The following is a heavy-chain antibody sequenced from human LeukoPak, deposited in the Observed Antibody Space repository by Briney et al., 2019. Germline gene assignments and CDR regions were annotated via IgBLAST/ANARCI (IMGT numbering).Heavy chain of an antibody. Sequence: GASVKVSCKASGYTFTSYGISWVRQAPGQGLEWMGWISAYNGDTNYAQKLQGRVTMTTDTSTSTAYMELRSLRSDDTAVYYCARDLGYCSSTSCYGFDYWGQGTLVTVSS. J-gene: IGHJ4*02. CDR3: ARDLGYCSSTSCYGFDY. V-gene: IGHV1-18*01. D-gene: IGHD2-2*01. CDR1: GYTFTSYG. CDR2: ISAYNGDT.